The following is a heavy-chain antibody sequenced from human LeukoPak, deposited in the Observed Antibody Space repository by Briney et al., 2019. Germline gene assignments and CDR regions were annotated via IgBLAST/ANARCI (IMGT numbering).Heavy chain of an antibody. J-gene: IGHJ4*02. D-gene: IGHD5-12*01. CDR2: IDSSSSYI. CDR1: GFTFSSYW. CDR3: ARDPATPHDY. V-gene: IGHV3-21*01. Sequence: GGSLRLSCAASGFTFSSYWMNWVRQAPGKGLEWVASIDSSSSYIYYADSEKGRLTISRDNAKNSLYLQMNSQRAEDTAVYYCARDPATPHDYWGQGTLVTVSS.